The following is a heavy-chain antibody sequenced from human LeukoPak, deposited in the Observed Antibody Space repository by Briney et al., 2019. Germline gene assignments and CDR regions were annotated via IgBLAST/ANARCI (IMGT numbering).Heavy chain of an antibody. V-gene: IGHV3-11*01. CDR1: GFTFSDYY. CDR2: ISSSGSTI. D-gene: IGHD2-2*01. Sequence: GGSLRLSCAASGFTFSDYYMSWIRQAPGKGLEWVSYISSSGSTIYYADSVKGRFTISRDNSKNTLYLQMNSLRAEDTAVYYCAKERAPSRCTSCFEYDYWGQGTLVTVSS. J-gene: IGHJ4*02. CDR3: AKERAPSRCTSCFEYDY.